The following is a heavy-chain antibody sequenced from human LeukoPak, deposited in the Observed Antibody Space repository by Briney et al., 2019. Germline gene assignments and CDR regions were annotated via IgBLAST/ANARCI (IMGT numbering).Heavy chain of an antibody. D-gene: IGHD2-15*01. J-gene: IGHJ2*01. CDR2: ISTSGSTM. V-gene: IGHV3-11*04. CDR1: GFTFSDYY. Sequence: PGGSLRLSCAASGFTFSDYYMSWIRQAPGKGLEWVSYISTSGSTMYYADSVKGRFTISRDNAKNSLYLQMNSLRAEDTAVYYCASAHPVLPATPPYWYFDLWGRGTLVTVSS. CDR3: ASAHPVLPATPPYWYFDL.